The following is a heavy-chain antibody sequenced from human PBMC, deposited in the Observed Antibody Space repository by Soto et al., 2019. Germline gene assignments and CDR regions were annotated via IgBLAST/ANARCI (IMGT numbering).Heavy chain of an antibody. D-gene: IGHD6-13*01. CDR3: ARLGGSAAGTFEFDY. J-gene: IGHJ4*02. CDR2: IYYSGST. V-gene: IGHV4-39*01. CDR1: GGSISSSSYY. Sequence: QLQLQESGPGLVKPSETLSLTCTVSGGSISSSSYYWGWIRQPTGQGLEWIGSIYYSGSTYYNPSLKSRVTISVDTSKNQFSLKLSSVTAADTAVYYCARLGGSAAGTFEFDYWGQGTLVTVSS.